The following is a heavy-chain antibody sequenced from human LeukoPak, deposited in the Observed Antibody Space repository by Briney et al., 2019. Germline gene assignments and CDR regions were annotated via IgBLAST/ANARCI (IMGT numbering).Heavy chain of an antibody. CDR2: IYYTGNT. Sequence: SETLSLTCTVSGGSISSSSYYWGWIRQSPGTGLEWIGNIYYTGNTYYNPSLKSRLTISVDTSKNQFSLKLSSVTAADTAVYYCARYSGSYAPLDYWGQGTLVTVSS. J-gene: IGHJ4*02. CDR1: GGSISSSSYY. D-gene: IGHD1-26*01. V-gene: IGHV4-39*07. CDR3: ARYSGSYAPLDY.